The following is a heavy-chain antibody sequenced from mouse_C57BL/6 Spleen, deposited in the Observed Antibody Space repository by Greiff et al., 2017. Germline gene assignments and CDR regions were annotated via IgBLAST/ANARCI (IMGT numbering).Heavy chain of an antibody. Sequence: QVQLQQPGTELVKPGASVKLSCKASGYTFTSYWMHWVKQRPGQGLEWIGNINPSNGGTNYNEKFKSKATLTVDKSSSTAYMQLSSLTSEDSAVYYWADYYGSSPTYYAMDYWGQGTSVTVSS. D-gene: IGHD1-1*01. V-gene: IGHV1-53*01. J-gene: IGHJ4*01. CDR1: GYTFTSYW. CDR2: INPSNGGT. CDR3: ADYYGSSPTYYAMDY.